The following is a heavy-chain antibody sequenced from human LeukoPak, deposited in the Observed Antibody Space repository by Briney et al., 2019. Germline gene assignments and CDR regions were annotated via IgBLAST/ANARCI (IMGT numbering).Heavy chain of an antibody. J-gene: IGHJ4*02. CDR3: ATSMDTAGGPY. CDR1: GFTFTSYW. CDR2: IRQDGGAT. D-gene: IGHD5-18*01. V-gene: IGHV3-7*01. Sequence: GGSLRLSCAASGFTFTSYWMTWVRQAPGKGLEWLANIRQDGGATYYGGSVKGRFTISRDNAKNSLFLQMNSLRAEDTAVYYCATSMDTAGGPYWGQGTLVTVSS.